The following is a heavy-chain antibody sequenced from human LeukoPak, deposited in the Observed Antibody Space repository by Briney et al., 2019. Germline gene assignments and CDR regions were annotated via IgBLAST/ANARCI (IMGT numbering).Heavy chain of an antibody. Sequence: GGSLRLSCAASGFTFSNYEMHWVRQAPGKGLEWVSYISSSGGTIYYADSVKGRFTISRDNAKNSLYLQMNSLRAEDTAVYYCVRDYGGSSPLDYWGQGTLVTASS. CDR2: ISSSGGTI. V-gene: IGHV3-48*03. D-gene: IGHD4-23*01. J-gene: IGHJ4*02. CDR1: GFTFSNYE. CDR3: VRDYGGSSPLDY.